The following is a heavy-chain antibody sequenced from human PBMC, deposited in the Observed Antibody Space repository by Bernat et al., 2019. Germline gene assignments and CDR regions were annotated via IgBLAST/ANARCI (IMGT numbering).Heavy chain of an antibody. J-gene: IGHJ6*02. CDR2: IISSSSYI. CDR3: ARDVAGSYYYYYGMDV. Sequence: EVQLVESGGGLVKPGGSLRLSCAASGFTFSSYSMNWVRQAPGKGLEWVSSIISSSSYIYYADSVKGRFTISRDNAKNSLYLQMNSLRAEDTAVYYCARDVAGSYYYYYGMDVWGQGTTVTVSS. D-gene: IGHD6-19*01. CDR1: GFTFSSYS. V-gene: IGHV3-21*01.